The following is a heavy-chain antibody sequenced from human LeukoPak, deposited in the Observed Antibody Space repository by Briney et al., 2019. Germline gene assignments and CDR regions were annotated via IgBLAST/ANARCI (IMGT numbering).Heavy chain of an antibody. V-gene: IGHV3-23*01. Sequence: GGSLRLSCAASGFTFTSYAMSWVREAPGKGREGVSTISVSGTSTYYADSVKGRFTISRDNSKNTLYLQMNSLRAEDTAVYYCAKDLDANLEWLPLNWFDPWGQGTLVTVSS. CDR1: GFTFTSYA. J-gene: IGHJ5*02. CDR3: AKDLDANLEWLPLNWFDP. CDR2: ISVSGTST. D-gene: IGHD3-3*01.